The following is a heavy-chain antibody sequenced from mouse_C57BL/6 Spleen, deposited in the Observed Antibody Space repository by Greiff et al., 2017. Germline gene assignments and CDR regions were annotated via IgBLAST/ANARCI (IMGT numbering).Heavy chain of an antibody. CDR3: ARSKYYGSSPWFAY. CDR1: GYAFSSYW. CDR2: IYPGDGDT. D-gene: IGHD1-1*01. J-gene: IGHJ3*01. V-gene: IGHV1-80*01. Sequence: VQLQQSGAELVKPGASVKISCKASGYAFSSYWMNWVKQRPGQGLEWIGQIYPGDGDTNYNGKFKGKATLTADKSSSTAYMQLSSLTSEDYAVYFCARSKYYGSSPWFAYWGQGTLGTVSA.